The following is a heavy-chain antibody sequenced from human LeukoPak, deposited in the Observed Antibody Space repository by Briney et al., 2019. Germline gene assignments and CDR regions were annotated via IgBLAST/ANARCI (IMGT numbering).Heavy chain of an antibody. J-gene: IGHJ4*02. CDR3: VADCYGDCID. Sequence: GTSVNCACKASGFIFSSSAVQWVRQARGQRLEWIGWIVVGSGNTNYAQNFQERVTITRDMSTSTAYMELSSLGSEDTAVYYCVADCYGDCIDWGQGTLVTPSS. V-gene: IGHV1-58*01. D-gene: IGHD4-17*01. CDR2: IVVGSGNT. CDR1: GFIFSSSA.